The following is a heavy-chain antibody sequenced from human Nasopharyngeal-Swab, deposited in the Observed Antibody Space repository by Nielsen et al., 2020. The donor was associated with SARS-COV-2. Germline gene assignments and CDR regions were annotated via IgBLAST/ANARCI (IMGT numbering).Heavy chain of an antibody. CDR1: GFTFSSYW. V-gene: IGHV3-7*01. J-gene: IGHJ6*02. CDR2: IKQDGSEQ. D-gene: IGHD2-15*01. CDR3: ERDVSAPLLAFYYYYGMDV. Sequence: GGSLRLSCAASGFTFSSYWMSWVRQAPGKGLEWVANIKQDGSEQYYVDSVKGRFTISRDNAKNSLYLQLNSLRAEDTAVYYCERDVSAPLLAFYYYYGMDVWGQGNTVTVSS.